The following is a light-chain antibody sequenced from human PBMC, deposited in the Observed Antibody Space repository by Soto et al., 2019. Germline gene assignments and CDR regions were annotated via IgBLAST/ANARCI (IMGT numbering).Light chain of an antibody. Sequence: EIVLTQSPGTLSLSPGERATLSCRASQSISSDYLAWYQQKPGQAPRVLIYGASIRPTGIPDRFSSSGSGAEFTLTISRLEHKDLGVYYCHHYVSSPPFTFGPGTKVDIK. CDR3: HHYVSSPPFT. CDR1: QSISSDY. CDR2: GAS. J-gene: IGKJ3*01. V-gene: IGKV3-20*01.